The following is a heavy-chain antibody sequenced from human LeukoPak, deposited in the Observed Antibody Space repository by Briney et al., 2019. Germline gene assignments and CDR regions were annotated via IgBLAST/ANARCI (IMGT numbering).Heavy chain of an antibody. CDR2: ISAYNGNT. CDR3: ARDFYYDSSGYYSRRKFDY. D-gene: IGHD3-22*01. CDR1: GYTFTSYG. J-gene: IGHJ4*02. V-gene: IGHV1-18*01. Sequence: ASVKVSCKASGYTFTSYGISWVRQAPGQGLEWMGWISAYNGNTNYAQKLQGRVTMTTDTSTSTAHMELRSLRSDDTAVYYCARDFYYDSSGYYSRRKFDYWGQGTLVTVSS.